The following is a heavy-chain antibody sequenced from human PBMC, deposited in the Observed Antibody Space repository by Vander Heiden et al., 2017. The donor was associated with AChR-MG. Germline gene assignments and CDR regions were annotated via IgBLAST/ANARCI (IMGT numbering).Heavy chain of an antibody. CDR2: ISYDGSNK. D-gene: IGHD2-21*01. J-gene: IGHJ3*02. V-gene: IGHV3-30-3*01. CDR3: ARDRRGDADAFDI. CDR1: GFTFSSYA. Sequence: QVQLVESGGGVVQPGRSLRLSCAASGFTFSSYAMHWVRQAPGKGLEWVAVISYDGSNKYYADSVKGRFTISRDNSKNTLYLQMNSLRAEDTAVYYCARDRRGDADAFDIWGQGTMVTVSS.